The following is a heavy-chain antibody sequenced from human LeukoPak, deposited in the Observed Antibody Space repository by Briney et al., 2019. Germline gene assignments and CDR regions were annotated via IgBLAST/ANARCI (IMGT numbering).Heavy chain of an antibody. CDR1: RGSLRSYF. J-gene: IGHJ6*03. Sequence: PSETLSLTCTDSRGSLRSYFWSWLRQPPGKGLEWIGYIYYSGNTNYNPSLKGRVTMSVDTSKNQFSLKLSSVTAADTAVCYCASAVAGRNYYYMDVWAKGTTVTVSS. CDR2: IYYSGNT. V-gene: IGHV4-59*01. D-gene: IGHD6-6*01. CDR3: ASAVAGRNYYYMDV.